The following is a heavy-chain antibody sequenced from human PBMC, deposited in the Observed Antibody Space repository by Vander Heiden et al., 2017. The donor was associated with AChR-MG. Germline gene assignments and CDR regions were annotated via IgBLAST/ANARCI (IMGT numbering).Heavy chain of an antibody. CDR2: ILYTGAT. D-gene: IGHD6-6*01. CDR1: GASISGSAYY. V-gene: IGHV4-31*03. Sequence: QVQLQESGPGLVKPSQTLSLTCTVSGASISGSAYYWTWIRQHPEGGLEWIGGILYTGATSSSPSLQTRIAFSVDTSQNQFSLKLTSVTAADTAVYYCARSYSSSSPFFDLWGQGTRVTVSS. CDR3: ARSYSSSSPFFDL. J-gene: IGHJ4*02.